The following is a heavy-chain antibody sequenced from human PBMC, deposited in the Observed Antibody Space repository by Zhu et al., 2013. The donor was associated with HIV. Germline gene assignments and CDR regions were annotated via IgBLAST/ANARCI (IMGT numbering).Heavy chain of an antibody. CDR1: GGTFSTYA. D-gene: IGHD1-20*01. CDR3: ARGGPHNWNEAFDI. Sequence: QVQLVQSGAEVKKPGSSVKVSCKASGGTFSTYAINWMRQAPGQGLEWMGGIIPIFGTANYAQKFQGRVTITADESTSTVYMELSSLRSEDTAVYYCARGGPHNWNEAFDIWGQGTMVTVSS. J-gene: IGHJ3*02. CDR2: IIPIFGTA. V-gene: IGHV1-69*01.